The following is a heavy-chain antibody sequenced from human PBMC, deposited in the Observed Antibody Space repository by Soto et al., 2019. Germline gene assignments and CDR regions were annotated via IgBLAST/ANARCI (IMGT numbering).Heavy chain of an antibody. CDR1: GFTFSSYA. V-gene: IGHV3-23*01. Sequence: EVQLLESGGGLVQPGGSLRLSCAASGFTFSSYAMSWVRQAPGKGLEWVSAISGSGGSTYYADSVKGRFTISRDNSKNTLYLQRNILRAEDTAVYYCAKGGGGQQLVSEWGQGTLVTVSS. CDR2: ISGSGGST. CDR3: AKGGGGQQLVSE. J-gene: IGHJ4*02. D-gene: IGHD6-13*01.